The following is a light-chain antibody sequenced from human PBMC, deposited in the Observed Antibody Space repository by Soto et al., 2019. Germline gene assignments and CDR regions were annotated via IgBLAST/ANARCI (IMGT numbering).Light chain of an antibody. J-gene: IGLJ1*01. Sequence: QSALTQPASVSGSPGQSITISCTGISSDVGGYNYVSWYQHHPGKAPKLMIYEVSNRPSGVSYRFSGSKSGNTASLTISGLQAEDEADYYCNSYTGSGIVFGTGTKVTVL. CDR2: EVS. V-gene: IGLV2-14*01. CDR1: SSDVGGYNY. CDR3: NSYTGSGIV.